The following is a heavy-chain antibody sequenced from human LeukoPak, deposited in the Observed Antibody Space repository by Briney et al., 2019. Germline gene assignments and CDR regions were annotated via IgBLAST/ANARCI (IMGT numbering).Heavy chain of an antibody. Sequence: GGSLRHSCAASGFTFSSYGMHWVRQAPGKGLEWVAFIRYDGSNKYYADSVKGRFTISRDNSKNTLYLQMNSLRAEDTAVYYCAKGGITMIVVVTFDYWGQGTLVTVSS. J-gene: IGHJ4*02. V-gene: IGHV3-30*02. D-gene: IGHD3-22*01. CDR1: GFTFSSYG. CDR2: IRYDGSNK. CDR3: AKGGITMIVVVTFDY.